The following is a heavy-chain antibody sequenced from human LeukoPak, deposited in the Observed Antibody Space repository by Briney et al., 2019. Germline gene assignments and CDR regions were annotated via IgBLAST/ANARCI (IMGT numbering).Heavy chain of an antibody. Sequence: GKSLKISCKGPGYSFTTYWITWVRQMPGKGLEWMGRIDASDSYTNYSPSFQGHVTISADKSINTAYLQWSSLKASDTAMYYCARGLRGGPSGGGLDYWGQGTLVTVSS. CDR1: GYSFTTYW. CDR3: ARGLRGGPSGGGLDY. V-gene: IGHV5-10-1*01. CDR2: IDASDSYT. J-gene: IGHJ4*02. D-gene: IGHD2-15*01.